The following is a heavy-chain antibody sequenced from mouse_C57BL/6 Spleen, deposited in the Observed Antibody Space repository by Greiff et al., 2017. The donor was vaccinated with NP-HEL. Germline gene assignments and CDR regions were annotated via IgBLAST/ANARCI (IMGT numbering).Heavy chain of an antibody. D-gene: IGHD2-3*01. CDR1: GYAFSSSW. CDR3: GLWDGPAWFAY. J-gene: IGHJ3*01. V-gene: IGHV1-82*01. CDR2: IYPGDGDT. Sequence: QVQLQQSGPELVKPGASVKISCKASGYAFSSSWMNWVKQRPGQGLEWIGRIYPGDGDTNYNGKFKGKATLTADKSSSTAYMQRSSLTSEDSAVCFCGLWDGPAWFAYWGQGTLVTVSA.